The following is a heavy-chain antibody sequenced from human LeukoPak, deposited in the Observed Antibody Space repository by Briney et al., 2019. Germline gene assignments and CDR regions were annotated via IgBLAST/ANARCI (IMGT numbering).Heavy chain of an antibody. V-gene: IGHV3-74*01. D-gene: IGHD4-11*01. J-gene: IGHJ6*03. Sequence: GGSLRLSCAASGFIFSNYWMHWVRQVPGRGLVWVSRISADGRTTDYADSVKGRFTISRDNAKNMLYLQMNNLRVEDTAEYYCESTTDTYYIYYMDAWGKGTTVTVSS. CDR1: GFIFSNYW. CDR3: ESTTDTYYIYYMDA. CDR2: ISADGRTT.